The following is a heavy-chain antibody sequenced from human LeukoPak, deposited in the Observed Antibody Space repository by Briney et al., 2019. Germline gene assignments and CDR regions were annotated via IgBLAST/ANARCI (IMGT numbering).Heavy chain of an antibody. V-gene: IGHV4-39*07. D-gene: IGHD4-23*01. Sequence: SETLSLTCTVSGGSISSSSYYWGWIRQPPGKGLEWIGSIYYSGSTYYNPSLKSRVTISVDTSKNQFSLKLSSVTAADTAVYYCARDGGAHYYYMDVWGKGTTVTVSS. CDR1: GGSISSSSYY. J-gene: IGHJ6*03. CDR3: ARDGGAHYYYMDV. CDR2: IYYSGST.